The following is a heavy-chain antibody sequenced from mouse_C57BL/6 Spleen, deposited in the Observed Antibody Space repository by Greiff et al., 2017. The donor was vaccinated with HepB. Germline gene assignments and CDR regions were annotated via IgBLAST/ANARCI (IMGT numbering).Heavy chain of an antibody. CDR1: GISITTGNYR. V-gene: IGHV3-5*01. Sequence: VQLKESGPGLVKPSQTVFLTCTVTGISITTGNYRWSWIRQFPGNKLEWIGYIYYSGTITYNPSLTSRTTITRDTPKNQFFLEMNSLTAEDTATYYCAREADYYGSSYWYFDVWGTGTTVTVSS. D-gene: IGHD1-1*01. CDR2: IYYSGTI. J-gene: IGHJ1*03. CDR3: AREADYYGSSYWYFDV.